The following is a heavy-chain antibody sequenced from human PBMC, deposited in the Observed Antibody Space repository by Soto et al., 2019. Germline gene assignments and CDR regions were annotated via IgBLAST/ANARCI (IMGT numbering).Heavy chain of an antibody. D-gene: IGHD6-13*01. CDR2: ISSSSSTI. CDR3: ARLSIAAAGTFGMDV. J-gene: IGHJ6*04. CDR1: GFTFSSYS. Sequence: GGSLRLSCAASGFTFSSYSMNWVRQAPGKGLEWVSYISSSSSTIYYADSVKGRFTISRDNAKNSLYLQMNSLRDEDTAVYCCARLSIAAAGTFGMDVWGKGTTATVSS. V-gene: IGHV3-48*02.